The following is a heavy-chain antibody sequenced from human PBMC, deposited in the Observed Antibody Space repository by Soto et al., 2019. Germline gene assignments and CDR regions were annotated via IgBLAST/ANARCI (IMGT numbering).Heavy chain of an antibody. V-gene: IGHV1-69*10. CDR1: GGTFSSYA. CDR3: ARDRGPPGGQAFDY. CDR2: IIPIFGIA. Sequence: ASVTVSCKASGGTFSSYAISWVRQAPGQGLEWMGGIIPIFGIANYAQKFQGRVTITADKSTSTAYMELSSLRSEDTAVYYCARDRGPPGGQAFDYWGQGTLVTVSS. D-gene: IGHD1-1*01. J-gene: IGHJ4*02.